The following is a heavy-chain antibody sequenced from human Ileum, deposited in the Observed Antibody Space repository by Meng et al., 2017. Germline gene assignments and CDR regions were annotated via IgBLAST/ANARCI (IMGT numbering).Heavy chain of an antibody. Sequence: QLQLQESGPGLWKPSEPLSLTCSVSAGFISSNNYYWGWIRQPPGKGLEWIGSMYYSGSTYYNPSLKNRVTISRDLSKNQLYLNLYFVTAADTAVYYCGRAPDYWGQGTLVTVSS. J-gene: IGHJ4*02. V-gene: IGHV4-39*07. CDR2: MYYSGST. CDR1: AGFISSNNYY. CDR3: GRAPDY.